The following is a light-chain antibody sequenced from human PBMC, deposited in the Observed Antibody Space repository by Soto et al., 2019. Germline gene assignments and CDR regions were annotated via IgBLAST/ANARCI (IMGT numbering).Light chain of an antibody. V-gene: IGLV2-8*01. J-gene: IGLJ1*01. CDR3: SSYAGSNNPYV. Sequence: QSVLTQPPSASGSPGQSVTISCTGTSSDVGGYNYVSWYQQRPGKAPKLLIYEVNKRPSGVPDRFSGSKSGNTASLTVSGLQAEDEADYYCSSYAGSNNPYVFGTGTKVTVL. CDR2: EVN. CDR1: SSDVGGYNY.